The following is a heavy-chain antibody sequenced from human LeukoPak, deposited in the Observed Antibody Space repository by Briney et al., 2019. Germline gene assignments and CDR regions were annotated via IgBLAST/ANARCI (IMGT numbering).Heavy chain of an antibody. CDR3: ARDLRFCSGGSCYYYYYYGMDV. CDR2: IKQDGSEK. J-gene: IGHJ6*02. V-gene: IGHV3-7*05. CDR1: GFTFSSYW. Sequence: AGGSLRLSCAASGFTFSSYWMSWVRQAPGKGLEWVANIKQDGSEKYYVDSVKGRFTISRDNAKNSLYLQMNSLRAEDTAVYYCARDLRFCSGGSCYYYYYYGMDVWGQGTTDTVSS. D-gene: IGHD2-15*01.